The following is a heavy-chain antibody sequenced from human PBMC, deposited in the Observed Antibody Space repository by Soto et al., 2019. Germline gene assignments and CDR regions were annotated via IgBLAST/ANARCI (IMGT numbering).Heavy chain of an antibody. CDR2: LSWNGDYT. Sequence: EVQLVESGGGLVQPGRSLRLSCAVSGFTFDDYAMHWVRQAPGKGLEWVSGLSWNGDYTGYADSVKGRFTISRDNTKNSLYLQMTSLRAEDTALYYCAQGTRSSYYYGMDVWGQGTTVTVSS. CDR1: GFTFDDYA. V-gene: IGHV3-9*01. D-gene: IGHD6-6*01. CDR3: AQGTRSSYYYGMDV. J-gene: IGHJ6*02.